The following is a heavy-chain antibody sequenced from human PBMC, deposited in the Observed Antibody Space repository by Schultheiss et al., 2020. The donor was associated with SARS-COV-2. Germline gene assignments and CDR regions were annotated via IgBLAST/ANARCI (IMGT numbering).Heavy chain of an antibody. J-gene: IGHJ5*02. D-gene: IGHD2-2*01. CDR2: INHSGST. V-gene: IGHV4-34*01. CDR1: GGSFRGYY. Sequence: SHTLSLTCAVYGGSFRGYYWSWIRQPPGKGLEWIGEINHSGSTNYNPSLKSRVTISVDTSKNQFSLKLSSVTAADTAVYYCATVVVPAVGVGGWFDPWGQGTLVTVSS. CDR3: ATVVVPAVGVGGWFDP.